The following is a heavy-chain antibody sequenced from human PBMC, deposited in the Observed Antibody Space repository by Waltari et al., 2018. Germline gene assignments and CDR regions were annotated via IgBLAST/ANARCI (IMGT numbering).Heavy chain of an antibody. CDR1: GGSISDYY. D-gene: IGHD4-4*01. CDR2: IYTSGNT. J-gene: IGHJ5*02. CDR3: ARDQPVYSNYRFINRFDP. V-gene: IGHV4-4*07. Sequence: QVQLQESGPGLVKPSETLSLTCTVSGGSISDYYWSWPRPPAGKGLEWIGRIYTSGNTNYNPSLKSRATISIDRSKNQFSLNLSSVTAADTAVYYCARDQPVYSNYRFINRFDPWGQGNLVTVSS.